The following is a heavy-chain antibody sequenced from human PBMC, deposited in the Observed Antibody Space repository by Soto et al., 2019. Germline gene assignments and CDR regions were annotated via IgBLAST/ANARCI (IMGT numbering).Heavy chain of an antibody. D-gene: IGHD5-12*01. V-gene: IGHV4-34*01. J-gene: IGHJ5*02. CDR2: INHSGST. Sequence: PSETLSLTCAVYGGSFSGYYWSWIRQPPGKGLEWIGEINHSGSTNYNPSLKSRVTISVDTSKNQFSLKLSSVTAADTAVYYCARGRYSGYDPNWFDPWGQGTLVTVSS. CDR3: ARGRYSGYDPNWFDP. CDR1: GGSFSGYY.